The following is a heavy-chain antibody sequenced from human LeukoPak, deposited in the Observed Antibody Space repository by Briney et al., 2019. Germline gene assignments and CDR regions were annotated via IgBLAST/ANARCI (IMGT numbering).Heavy chain of an antibody. Sequence: ASVKVSCKASGYTFTGYYMHWVRQAPGQGLEWMGWINPNSGGTNYAQKFQGRVTMTRDTSISTAHMELSRLRSDDTAVYYCAAIAAAGTILFDYWGQGTLVTVSS. CDR1: GYTFTGYY. D-gene: IGHD6-13*01. CDR3: AAIAAAGTILFDY. J-gene: IGHJ4*02. CDR2: INPNSGGT. V-gene: IGHV1-2*02.